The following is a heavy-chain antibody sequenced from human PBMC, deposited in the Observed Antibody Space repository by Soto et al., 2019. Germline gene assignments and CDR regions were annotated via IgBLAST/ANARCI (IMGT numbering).Heavy chain of an antibody. D-gene: IGHD3-9*01. J-gene: IGHJ4*02. CDR3: ASSFRYFDN. CDR1: GFTLTTTP. CDR2: ISGTASRT. V-gene: IGHV3-23*01. Sequence: PGGSLRLSCAGSGFTLTTTPLSWVRQPPGKGLEWVTTISGTASRTYYVDSVKGRFFISRDNSKNTVTLQMNNLTLDNTAVYYCASSFRYFDNWGQGTRVTVAS.